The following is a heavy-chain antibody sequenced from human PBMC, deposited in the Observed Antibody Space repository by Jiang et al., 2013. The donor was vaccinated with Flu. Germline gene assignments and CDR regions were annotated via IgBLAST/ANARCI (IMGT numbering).Heavy chain of an antibody. CDR2: ISSSGSTI. J-gene: IGHJ4*02. CDR1: GFTFSSYE. V-gene: IGHV3-48*03. CDR3: ARCSEMATIRSCYFDY. Sequence: VQLVESGGGLVQPGGSLRLSCAASGFTFSSYEMNWVRQAPGKGLEWVSYISSSGSTIYYADSVKGRFTISRDNAKNSLYLQMNSLRAEDTAVYYCARCSEMATIRSCYFDYWGQGTLVTVSS. D-gene: IGHD5-24*01.